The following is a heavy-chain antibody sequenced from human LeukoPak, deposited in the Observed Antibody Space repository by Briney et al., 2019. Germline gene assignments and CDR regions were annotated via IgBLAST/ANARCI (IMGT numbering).Heavy chain of an antibody. D-gene: IGHD4/OR15-4a*01. J-gene: IGHJ4*02. CDR1: GFTFRNYA. V-gene: IGHV3-23*01. CDR2: ISGGGVRT. Sequence: GGSLRLSCAASGFTFRNYAMTWVRQAPGKGLEWVSGISGGGVRTCYGDSGKGRFTISRDNSKNTLYLQMNNLRAEDTAVYYCAKDQGIDYGDQLHYWGQGTLVTVSS. CDR3: AKDQGIDYGDQLHY.